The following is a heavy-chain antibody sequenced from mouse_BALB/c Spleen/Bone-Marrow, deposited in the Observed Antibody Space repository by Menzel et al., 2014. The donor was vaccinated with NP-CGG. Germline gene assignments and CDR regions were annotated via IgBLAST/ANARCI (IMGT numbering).Heavy chain of an antibody. Sequence: VHVKQSGTDLVKPGASVKLSCTASGFNIKDTYMHWVKQRPEQGLDWIGRIDPASGNIQYDPRFQGRAAITADTSPNTAYLQLSSLTSEDTAVYYCASLTGTFDYWGQGTPLTVSS. CDR2: IDPASGNI. CDR3: ASLTGTFDY. J-gene: IGHJ2*01. V-gene: IGHV14-3*02. D-gene: IGHD4-1*01. CDR1: GFNIKDTY.